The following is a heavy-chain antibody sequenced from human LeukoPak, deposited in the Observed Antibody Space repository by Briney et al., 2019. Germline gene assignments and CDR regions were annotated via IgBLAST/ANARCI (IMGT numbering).Heavy chain of an antibody. D-gene: IGHD3-22*01. V-gene: IGHV4-4*07. CDR3: ARGGYDSSGYYNYFDY. CDR1: GGSISSYY. J-gene: IGHJ4*02. CDR2: IYTSGST. Sequence: SKTLSLTCTVSGGSISSYYWSWIRQPAGKGLEWIGRIYTSGSTNYNPSLKSRVTISVDKSKNQFSLKLSSVTAADTAVYYCARGGYDSSGYYNYFDYWGQGTLVTVSS.